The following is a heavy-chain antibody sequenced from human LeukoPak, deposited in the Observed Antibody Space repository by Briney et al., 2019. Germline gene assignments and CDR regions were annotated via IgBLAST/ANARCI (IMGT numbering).Heavy chain of an antibody. CDR3: ARTYHYYYYYMDV. Sequence: SETLSLTCAVYGGPFSGYYSSWIRQSPGKGLEWIGEINHSGSTNYNPSLKSRVTISVDTSKNQFSLKLSSVTAADTAVYYCARTYHYYYYYMDVWGKGTTVTVSS. CDR2: INHSGST. V-gene: IGHV4-34*01. CDR1: GGPFSGYY. J-gene: IGHJ6*03. D-gene: IGHD2-2*01.